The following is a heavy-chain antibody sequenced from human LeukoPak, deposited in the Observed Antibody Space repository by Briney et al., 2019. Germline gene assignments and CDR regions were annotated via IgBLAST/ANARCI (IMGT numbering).Heavy chain of an antibody. D-gene: IGHD3-9*01. Sequence: SGPTLVNPTQTLTLTCTFSGFSLSTTGMRVSWIRQPPGKALEWLARIDWDDDKFYSTSLKTRLTISKDTSKNQVVLTMTNMDPVDTATYYCARMPLSGKGLDYWSQGTLVTVSS. J-gene: IGHJ4*02. CDR1: GFSLSTTGMR. CDR2: IDWDDDK. V-gene: IGHV2-70*04. CDR3: ARMPLSGKGLDY.